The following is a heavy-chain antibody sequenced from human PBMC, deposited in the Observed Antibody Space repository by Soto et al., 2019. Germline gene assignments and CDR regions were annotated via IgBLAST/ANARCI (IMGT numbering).Heavy chain of an antibody. V-gene: IGHV1-46*01. J-gene: IGHJ6*02. CDR1: GYTFTSYY. CDR2: INPSGGST. CDR3: ASYYGSGSSYYYYGMDV. D-gene: IGHD3-10*01. Sequence: ASVKVSCKASGYTFTSYYMHWVRQAPGQGLEWMGIINPSGGSTSYAQKFQGRVTMTRDTSTSTVYMELSSLRSEDTAVYYCASYYGSGSSYYYYGMDVWGQGTTVTVSS.